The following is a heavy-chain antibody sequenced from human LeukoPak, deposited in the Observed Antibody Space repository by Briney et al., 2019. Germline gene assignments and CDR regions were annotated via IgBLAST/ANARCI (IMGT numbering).Heavy chain of an antibody. D-gene: IGHD1-26*01. J-gene: IGHJ4*02. Sequence: PGGSLRLSCAASGFTFSSYGMHWVRQAPGKGLEWVAVIWYDGSNKYYADSVKGRFTISRDNSKNTLYLQMNSLRAEDTAVYYCARDMAYSGSPLDYWGQGTLVTVSS. CDR1: GFTFSSYG. V-gene: IGHV3-33*01. CDR3: ARDMAYSGSPLDY. CDR2: IWYDGSNK.